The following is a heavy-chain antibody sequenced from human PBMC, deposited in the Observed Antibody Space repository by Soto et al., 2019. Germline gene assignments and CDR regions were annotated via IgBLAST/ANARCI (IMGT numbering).Heavy chain of an antibody. V-gene: IGHV4-30-4*01. J-gene: IGHJ6*02. CDR3: ARVNCGGDCYSFLYYYGMDV. Sequence: SETLSLTCTVSGGSISSGDYYWSWIRQPPGKGLEWIGYIYYSGSTYYNPSLKSRVTISVDTSKNQFSLKLSSVTAADTAVYYCARVNCGGDCYSFLYYYGMDVWGQGTTVTVSS. D-gene: IGHD2-21*02. CDR2: IYYSGST. CDR1: GGSISSGDYY.